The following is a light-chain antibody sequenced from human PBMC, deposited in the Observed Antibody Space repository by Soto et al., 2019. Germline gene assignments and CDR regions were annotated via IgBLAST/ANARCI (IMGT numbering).Light chain of an antibody. CDR2: GAS. Sequence: DIQVTQSPSSLSASVGDRISITCRASQPVSGFVNWYQQKPGTAPRVLIYGASSLHTGVPSRFSGSGSGTDFTLTISSLQPEDIATYYCQQSYKTPWTFGRGTKVEIK. J-gene: IGKJ1*01. V-gene: IGKV1-39*01. CDR1: QPVSGF. CDR3: QQSYKTPWT.